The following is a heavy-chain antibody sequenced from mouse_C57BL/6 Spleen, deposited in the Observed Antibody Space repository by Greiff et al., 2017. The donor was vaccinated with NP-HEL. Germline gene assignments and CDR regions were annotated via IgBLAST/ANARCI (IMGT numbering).Heavy chain of an antibody. CDR2: IDPETGGT. J-gene: IGHJ1*03. V-gene: IGHV1-15*01. CDR1: GYTFTDYE. CDR3: TNYDLRYFDV. D-gene: IGHD2-4*01. Sequence: QVQLQQSGAELVRPGASVTLSCKASGYTFTDYEMHWVKQTPVHGLEWIGAIDPETGGTAYNQKFKGKAILTADKSSSTAYMELRSLTSEDSAVYYCTNYDLRYFDVWGTGTTVTVSS.